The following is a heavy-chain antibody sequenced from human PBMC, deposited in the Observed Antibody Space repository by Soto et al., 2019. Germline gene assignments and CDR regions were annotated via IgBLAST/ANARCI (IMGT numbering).Heavy chain of an antibody. V-gene: IGHV3-23*01. CDR2: ISGSGNSR. D-gene: IGHD6-19*01. J-gene: IGHJ6*02. CDR3: ADEFLAAVTDTMGVYYYYYGMDV. CDR1: GFSFSNFA. Sequence: EVQLLESGGGLVQPGGSLKLSCAASGFSFSNFAVTWVRQAPGKGLEWVSTISGSGNSRYYADSVKGRFTVSRDNSKDTLYLQMNSLRADDTAVYYCADEFLAAVTDTMGVYYYYYGMDVWGHGTTVTV.